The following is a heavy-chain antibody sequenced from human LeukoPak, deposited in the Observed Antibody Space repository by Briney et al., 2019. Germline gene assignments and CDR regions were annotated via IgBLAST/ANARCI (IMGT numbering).Heavy chain of an antibody. D-gene: IGHD3-3*01. V-gene: IGHV3-23*01. J-gene: IGHJ3*02. Sequence: PGGSLRLSCAASGFTFSSYAMSWVRQAPGKGLEWVSAISGSGGSTYYADSVKGRFTISRDNSKNTLYLQMNSLRAEDTAVYYCAKDRITIFGVDNDAFDIWGQGTMVTVSS. CDR2: ISGSGGST. CDR1: GFTFSSYA. CDR3: AKDRITIFGVDNDAFDI.